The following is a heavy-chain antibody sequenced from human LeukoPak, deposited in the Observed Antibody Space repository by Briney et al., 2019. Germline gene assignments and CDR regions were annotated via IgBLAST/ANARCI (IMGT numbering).Heavy chain of an antibody. J-gene: IGHJ6*03. Sequence: SETLSLTCTVSGGSISSSSYYWGWIRQPPGKGLEWIGSIYYSGSTYYNPSLKSRVTISVDTSKNQFSLKLSSVTAADTAVYYCARACASQVESGGGTRDYYYYYYMDVWGKGTTVTVSS. CDR3: ARACASQVESGGGTRDYYYYYYMDV. D-gene: IGHD2-15*01. V-gene: IGHV4-39*07. CDR2: IYYSGST. CDR1: GGSISSSSYY.